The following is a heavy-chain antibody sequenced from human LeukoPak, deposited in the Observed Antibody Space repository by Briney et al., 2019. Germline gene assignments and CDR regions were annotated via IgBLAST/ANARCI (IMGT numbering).Heavy chain of an antibody. J-gene: IGHJ4*02. CDR3: AKDVVLNTIQLWLSDY. Sequence: GGSLRLSCAASGFIFNNYAMSWVRQAPGKGLEWVSAITGSGGSTYYADSVKGRFTISRDNSKNTLYLQMNSLRAEDTAVYYCAKDVVLNTIQLWLSDYWGQGTLVTVSS. V-gene: IGHV3-23*01. CDR2: ITGSGGST. D-gene: IGHD5-18*01. CDR1: GFIFNNYA.